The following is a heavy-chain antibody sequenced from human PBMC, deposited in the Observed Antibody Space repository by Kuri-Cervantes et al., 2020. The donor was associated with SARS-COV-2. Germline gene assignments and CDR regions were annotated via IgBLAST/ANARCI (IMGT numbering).Heavy chain of an antibody. D-gene: IGHD6-6*01. Sequence: SLKISCAAAGIIFRSDGMRWVRQAPGKGLEWVAIIWNDGSNKYYGDSVRGGLTISRDNSKNTLYLQMNSLRAEDTAVYYCARDSEGSTAVRPGYFCGMDVWGQGTTVTVSS. J-gene: IGHJ6*02. CDR3: ARDSEGSTAVRPGYFCGMDV. V-gene: IGHV3-33*01. CDR2: IWNDGSNK. CDR1: GIIFRSDG.